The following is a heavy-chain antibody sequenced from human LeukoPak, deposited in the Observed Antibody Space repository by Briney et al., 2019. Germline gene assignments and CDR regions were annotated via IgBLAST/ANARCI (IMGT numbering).Heavy chain of an antibody. J-gene: IGHJ4*02. Sequence: GGSLRLSCAVSGFTFSSYGVHWVRQAPGKGPEWVAVIWEDGSVNYYPDSMKGRFTISRDKSRNTLYLQMNSLRAEDTAVYYCARVRKPTKNSGYYLDYWGQGTLVTVSS. CDR2: IWEDGSVN. CDR1: GFTFSSYG. V-gene: IGHV3-33*01. CDR3: ARVRKPTKNSGYYLDY. D-gene: IGHD2-21*01.